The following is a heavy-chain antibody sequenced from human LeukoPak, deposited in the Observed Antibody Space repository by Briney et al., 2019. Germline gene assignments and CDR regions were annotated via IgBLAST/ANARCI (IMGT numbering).Heavy chain of an antibody. CDR2: ISGSGGST. CDR1: GFTFSSYA. V-gene: IGHV3-23*01. J-gene: IGHJ5*02. D-gene: IGHD6-13*01. Sequence: GGSLRLSCAASGFTFSSYAMSWVRQAPGKGLEWVSAISGSGGSTYYADSVKGRFTISRDSSKNTLYLQMNSLRAEDTAVYYCAKVTGIAAAVSNWFDPWGQGTLVTVSS. CDR3: AKVTGIAAAVSNWFDP.